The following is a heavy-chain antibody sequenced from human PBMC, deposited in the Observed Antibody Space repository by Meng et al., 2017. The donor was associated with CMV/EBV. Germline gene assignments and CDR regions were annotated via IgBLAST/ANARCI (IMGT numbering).Heavy chain of an antibody. CDR2: MNPNSGNT. D-gene: IGHD6-19*01. J-gene: IGHJ6*02. CDR1: GYTFTSYD. V-gene: IGHV1-8*01. Sequence: ASVKVSCKASGYTFTSYDINWVRQATGQGLEWMGWMNPNSGNTGYAQKFQGRVTMTRNTSISTAYMELSSLRSEDTAVYYCAKRSQWLLGLYYYYGLDVWGQGTTVTVSS. CDR3: AKRSQWLLGLYYYYGLDV.